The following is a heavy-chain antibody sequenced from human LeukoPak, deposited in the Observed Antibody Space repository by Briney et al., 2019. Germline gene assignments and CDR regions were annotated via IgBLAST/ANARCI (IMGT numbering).Heavy chain of an antibody. CDR2: IYWDDDK. J-gene: IGHJ4*02. V-gene: IGHV2-5*02. D-gene: IGHD3-16*02. CDR3: AHSHAICDYVWGSYRYGPYFDY. CDR1: GFSLSTSGVG. Sequence: MVSGPTLVNPTQTLTLTCTFSGFSLSTSGVGVGWIRQPPGKALEWLALIYWDDDKRYSPSLKSRLTITKDTSKSQVVLTMTNMDPVDTATYYCAHSHAICDYVWGSYRYGPYFDYWGQGTLVTVSS.